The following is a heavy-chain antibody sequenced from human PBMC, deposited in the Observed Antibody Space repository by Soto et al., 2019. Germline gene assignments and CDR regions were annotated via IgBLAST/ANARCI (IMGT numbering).Heavy chain of an antibody. J-gene: IGHJ4*02. Sequence: QVQLVQSGAEVKKPGASVKVSCKASGYTFTRYDINWVRQATGQGLEWMGWMNPNNGDTENAERFQGRVTMTRNTAISTAYLELSSLRSDDTAFYYCVRETDSRELWGQGTLVTVSS. D-gene: IGHD1-26*01. CDR1: GYTFTRYD. CDR3: VRETDSREL. V-gene: IGHV1-8*01. CDR2: MNPNNGDT.